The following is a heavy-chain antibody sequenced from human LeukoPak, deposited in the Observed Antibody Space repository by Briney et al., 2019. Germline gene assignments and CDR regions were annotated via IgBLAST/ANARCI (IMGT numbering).Heavy chain of an antibody. D-gene: IGHD5-12*01. Sequence: EGSLRLSCAASGFTFSTFAMSWVRQAPGKGLEWVSAISGSGGGTYYADSVKGRLTISRDNSKNTLYLQMSSLRAEDTAVYYCAKAFSAYENWPPNWFDPWGQGTLVTVSS. CDR3: AKAFSAYENWPPNWFDP. CDR2: ISGSGGGT. V-gene: IGHV3-23*01. J-gene: IGHJ5*02. CDR1: GFTFSTFA.